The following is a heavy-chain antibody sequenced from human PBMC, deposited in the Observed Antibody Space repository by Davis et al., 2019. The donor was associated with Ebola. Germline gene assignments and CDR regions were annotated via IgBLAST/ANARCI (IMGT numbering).Heavy chain of an antibody. CDR3: ARPYYDILTGYPYNWFDP. V-gene: IGHV3-74*01. CDR1: GFTFSSYW. J-gene: IGHJ5*02. D-gene: IGHD3-9*01. CDR2: INSDGSST. Sequence: GESLKISCAASGFTFSSYWMHWVRQAPGKGLVWVSRINSDGSSTSYADSVKGRFTISRDNAKNTLYLQMNSLRAEDTAVYYCARPYYDILTGYPYNWFDPWGQGTLVTVSS.